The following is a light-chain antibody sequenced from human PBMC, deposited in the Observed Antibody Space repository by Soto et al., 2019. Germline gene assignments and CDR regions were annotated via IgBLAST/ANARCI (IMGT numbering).Light chain of an antibody. V-gene: IGLV2-14*01. Sequence: SALTQPASVSGSPGQSISISCTGTSSDVGAYDYVSWYQQYPGKAPKRMIYEVSNRPSGVSNRFSGSKSGNTASLIISGLQAEDEADYYCSSYTGSISLYVFGAGTKLTVL. J-gene: IGLJ1*01. CDR3: SSYTGSISLYV. CDR2: EVS. CDR1: SSDVGAYDY.